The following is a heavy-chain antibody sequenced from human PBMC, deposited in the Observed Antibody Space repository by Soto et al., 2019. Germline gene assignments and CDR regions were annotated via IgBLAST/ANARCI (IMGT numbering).Heavy chain of an antibody. J-gene: IGHJ6*02. Sequence: QVQLQESGPGLVKPSETLSLTCAVSGGPITTTTWWAWVRLPPGKGLEWIVELHHDGTTNYNPSLESRINMFLVKSHNPFSLKLTSVTAADTAIYYCATQSISGTCGVWSRGLTVTVSS. CDR2: LHHDGTT. CDR1: GGPITTTTW. V-gene: IGHV4-4*02. CDR3: ATQSISGTCGV.